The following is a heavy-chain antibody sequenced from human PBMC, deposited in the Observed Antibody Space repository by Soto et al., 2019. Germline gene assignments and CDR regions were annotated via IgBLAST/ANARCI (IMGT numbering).Heavy chain of an antibody. CDR3: ARELAVAGEVGGTFDY. D-gene: IGHD6-19*01. CDR2: IIPIFGTA. V-gene: IGHV1-69*13. Sequence: GASVKVSCKAPGGTFSSYAISWVRQAPGQGLEWMGGIIPIFGTANYAQKFQGRVTITADESTSTAYMELSSLRSEDTAVYYCARELAVAGEVGGTFDYWGQGTLVTVSS. CDR1: GGTFSSYA. J-gene: IGHJ4*02.